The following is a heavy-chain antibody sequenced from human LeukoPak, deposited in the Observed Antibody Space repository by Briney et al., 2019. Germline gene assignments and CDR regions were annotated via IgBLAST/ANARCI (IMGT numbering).Heavy chain of an antibody. D-gene: IGHD6-13*01. J-gene: IGHJ4*02. CDR1: GYTFTSYG. CDR3: ARVLGAPIAAAGTRDY. CDR2: ISAYNGNT. V-gene: IGHV1-18*01. Sequence: ASVKVSCKASGYTFTSYGISWVRQAPGQGLEWMGWISAYNGNTNYAQKLQGRVTMTTDTSTSTAYMELRSLRSDDTAVYYCARVLGAPIAAAGTRDYWGQGTLVTVSS.